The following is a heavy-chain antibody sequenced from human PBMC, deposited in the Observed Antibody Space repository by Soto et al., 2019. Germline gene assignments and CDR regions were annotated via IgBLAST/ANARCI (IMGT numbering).Heavy chain of an antibody. CDR3: ASPLTGITGTTDPYAFDI. J-gene: IGHJ3*02. CDR2: IYPGDSDT. V-gene: IGHV5-51*01. D-gene: IGHD1-7*01. CDR1: GCCFTSCW. Sequence: WESRKISCQGSGCCFTSCWIGRLRQMPGKGLEWMGIIYPGDSDTRYSPSFQGQVTISADKSISTAYLQWSSLKASDTAMYYCASPLTGITGTTDPYAFDIWGQWTMVTVSS.